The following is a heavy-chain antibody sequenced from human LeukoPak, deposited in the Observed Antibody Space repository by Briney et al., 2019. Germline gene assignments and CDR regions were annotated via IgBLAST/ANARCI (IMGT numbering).Heavy chain of an antibody. V-gene: IGHV3-30-3*01. CDR1: GFPFSSYS. J-gene: IGHJ2*01. D-gene: IGHD1-26*01. Sequence: GRSLRLSCAASGFPFSSYSMHWVRQAPGKGLEWVALISYDGSNKYYVDSVEGRFTISRDNSTNTLYLQLNSLNGQDTAVFYCARAVGATDYWYFDLWGRGTLVTVSS. CDR3: ARAVGATDYWYFDL. CDR2: ISYDGSNK.